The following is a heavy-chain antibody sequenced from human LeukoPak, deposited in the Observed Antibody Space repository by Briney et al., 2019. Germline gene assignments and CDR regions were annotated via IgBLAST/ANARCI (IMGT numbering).Heavy chain of an antibody. CDR1: GFSLSTSGVC. J-gene: IGHJ4*02. CDR3: AWMGCGVYPNYFDF. V-gene: IGHV2-70*11. D-gene: IGHD1-26*01. CDR2: IDWDDDK. Sequence: SGPTLVNPTQTLTLTCTFSGFSLSTSGVCVNWIRQPPGKALEWLARIDWDDDKYFDTSLKTRLTISKDTSKNQVVLRMINMDPGDTATYYCAWMGCGVYPNYFDFWGQGVLVTVSS.